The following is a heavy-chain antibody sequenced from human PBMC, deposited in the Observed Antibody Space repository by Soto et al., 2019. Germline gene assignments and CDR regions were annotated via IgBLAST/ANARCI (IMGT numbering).Heavy chain of an antibody. D-gene: IGHD5-12*01. CDR2: IIPIFGTA. CDR1: GGTFSSYA. Sequence: SVKVSFKASGGTFSSYAISWVRQAPGQGLEWMGGIIPIFGTANYAQKCQGRVTITADKSTSTAYMELSSLRSEDTAVYYCARGRPRLGDGYNHYYYYGMDVWGQGTTVTVSS. CDR3: ARGRPRLGDGYNHYYYYGMDV. V-gene: IGHV1-69*06. J-gene: IGHJ6*02.